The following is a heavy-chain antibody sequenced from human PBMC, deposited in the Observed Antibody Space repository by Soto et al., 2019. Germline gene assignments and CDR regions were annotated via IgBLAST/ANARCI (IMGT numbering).Heavy chain of an antibody. CDR3: ARRDVVVPAHLFDI. V-gene: IGHV1-69*06. CDR1: GGTFSSYA. CDR2: IIPILGTA. Sequence: QVQLVQSGAEVKKPGSSVKVSCKASGGTFSSYAISWVRQAPGQGLEWMGGIIPILGTANYAQKFQGRVTITADKSTSTAYMELSSLRSEDTAVYYCARRDVVVPAHLFDIWGQGTMVTVSS. D-gene: IGHD2-2*01. J-gene: IGHJ3*02.